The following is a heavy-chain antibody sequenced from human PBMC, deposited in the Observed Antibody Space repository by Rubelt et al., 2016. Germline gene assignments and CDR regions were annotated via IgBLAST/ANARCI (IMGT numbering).Heavy chain of an antibody. CDR1: GFTFSSYW. CDR3: VTGSNHVDKTRRFDR. D-gene: IGHD2-2*01. CDR2: INSDGSNT. V-gene: IGHV3-74*01. Sequence: GGGLVQPGGSLRLSCEASGFTFSSYWMHWVRQAPGKGLVWVSRINSDGSNTNYADSVKGRFTIYRDNAENTLYLQMNRLRAEDTAIYYCVTGSNHVDKTRRFDRWGQGTLVTVSS. J-gene: IGHJ5*02.